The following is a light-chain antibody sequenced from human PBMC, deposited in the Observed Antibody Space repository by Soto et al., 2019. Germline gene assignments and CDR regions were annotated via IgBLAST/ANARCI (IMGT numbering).Light chain of an antibody. Sequence: EIGVTQSPATGPRSHGERPILSCTFSQSINYSYLALVQQMPGRSPRAPLLGASSRAAGIPDRFSGRWSGKDFTPTISSLAPADFCVYFRQQRHNWPIPFGQGTRLEI. CDR2: GAS. V-gene: IGKV3D-20*02. CDR3: QQRHNWPIP. J-gene: IGKJ5*01. CDR1: QSINYSY.